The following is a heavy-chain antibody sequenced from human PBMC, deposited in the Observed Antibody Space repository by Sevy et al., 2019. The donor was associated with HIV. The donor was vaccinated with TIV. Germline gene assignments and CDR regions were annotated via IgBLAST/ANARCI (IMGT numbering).Heavy chain of an antibody. CDR2: ISAYNGNT. CDR1: GYTFTSYG. Sequence: ASVKVSCKASGYTFTSYGISWVRQAPGQGLEWMGWISAYNGNTNYAQKLQGRVTMTTDTSTSTAYMELRSLRSDDTAVACCARGRVTMVRGVTLGYWGQGTLVTVSS. J-gene: IGHJ4*02. D-gene: IGHD3-10*01. V-gene: IGHV1-18*01. CDR3: ARGRVTMVRGVTLGY.